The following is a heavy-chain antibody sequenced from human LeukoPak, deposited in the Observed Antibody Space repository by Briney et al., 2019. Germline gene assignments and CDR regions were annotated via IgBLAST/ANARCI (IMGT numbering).Heavy chain of an antibody. CDR1: GGSISSSSYY. V-gene: IGHV4-39*01. D-gene: IGHD2-21*01. Sequence: SETLSLTCTVSGGSISSSSYYWGWIRQPPGKGLEWIGSIYYSGSTYYNPSLKSRVTISVDTSKNQFSLKLSSVTAADTAVYYCARRLALRYYYMDVWGKGTTVTVSS. CDR2: IYYSGST. J-gene: IGHJ6*03. CDR3: ARRLALRYYYMDV.